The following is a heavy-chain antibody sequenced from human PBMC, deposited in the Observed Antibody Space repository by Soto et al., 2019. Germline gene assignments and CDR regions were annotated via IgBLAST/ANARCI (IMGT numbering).Heavy chain of an antibody. CDR1: GYSFSNYL. D-gene: IGHD2-15*01. Sequence: PGESLKISCKRSGYSFSNYLIVWVRQMPGKGLEWMGIIYPGDSETKYSPSFQGQVTISADTSINTAYLQWISLKASDTAMYYCAKRRGGNPVDWFDPWGQGTLVTVSS. CDR3: AKRRGGNPVDWFDP. J-gene: IGHJ5*02. V-gene: IGHV5-51*01. CDR2: IYPGDSET.